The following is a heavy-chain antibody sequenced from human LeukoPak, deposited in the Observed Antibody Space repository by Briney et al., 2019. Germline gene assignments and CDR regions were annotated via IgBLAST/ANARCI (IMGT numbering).Heavy chain of an antibody. J-gene: IGHJ4*02. CDR3: AKDWAVWFGEPYFDY. Sequence: PGGSLRLSCAASGFTFSDYYMSWIRQAPGKGLEWVSYISSSGSTIYYADSVKGRFTISRDNAKNSLYLQMNSLRAEDTAVYYCAKDWAVWFGEPYFDYWGQGTLVTVSS. CDR1: GFTFSDYY. V-gene: IGHV3-11*01. D-gene: IGHD3-10*01. CDR2: ISSSGSTI.